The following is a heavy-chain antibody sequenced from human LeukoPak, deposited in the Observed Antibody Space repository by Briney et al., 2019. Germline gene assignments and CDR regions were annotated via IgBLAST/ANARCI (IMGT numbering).Heavy chain of an antibody. V-gene: IGHV1-46*01. J-gene: IGHJ2*01. Sequence: ASVTVSCKASGCSFTSYYMHWVRQAPGQGLEWMGIINSSGGSTSYAQKFQGRVTMTRDTSTSTVYMELSSLRSEDTAVYYCARDLGGGSYGWGKFDLWGRGTLVAVSS. CDR2: INSSGGST. CDR1: GCSFTSYY. CDR3: ARDLGGGSYGWGKFDL. D-gene: IGHD3-10*01.